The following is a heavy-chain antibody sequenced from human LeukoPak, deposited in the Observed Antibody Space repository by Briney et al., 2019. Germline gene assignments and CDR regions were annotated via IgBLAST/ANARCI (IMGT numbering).Heavy chain of an antibody. CDR2: INRKTGGT. CDR3: AIATLVVNDAFDV. Sequence: GASVKVSCKASGQTFIGNYLHWVRHAPGQGLEWMGWINRKTGGTKYIQKLQGRVTMTTDTSINTAYMELSRLTFDDTAVYYCAIATLVVNDAFDVWGQGTMVTVSS. CDR1: GQTFIGNY. D-gene: IGHD2-21*01. J-gene: IGHJ3*01. V-gene: IGHV1-2*02.